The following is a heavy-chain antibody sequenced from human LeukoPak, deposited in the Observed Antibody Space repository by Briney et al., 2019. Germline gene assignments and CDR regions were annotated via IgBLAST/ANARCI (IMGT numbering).Heavy chain of an antibody. Sequence: GRSLRLSCAASGFTFDDYALHWVRQAPGKGLEWVSGISWNSGSIGYADSVKGRFTISRDNAKNSLYLQMNSLRAEDTAVYYCAREGTTVVTLRYWGQGTLVTVSS. CDR3: AREGTTVVTLRY. CDR1: GFTFDDYA. V-gene: IGHV3-9*01. J-gene: IGHJ4*02. CDR2: ISWNSGSI. D-gene: IGHD4-23*01.